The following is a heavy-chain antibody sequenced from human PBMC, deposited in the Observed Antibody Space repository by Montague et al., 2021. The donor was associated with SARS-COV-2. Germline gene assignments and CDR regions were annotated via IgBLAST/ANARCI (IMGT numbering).Heavy chain of an antibody. CDR1: GGSLCGYY. J-gene: IGHJ6*02. D-gene: IGHD2-2*01. V-gene: IGHV4-34*01. CDR3: VRVPYRLLFVPRYYGMDV. Sequence: SETLSLTCAAYGGSLCGYYWSWIRQPPGEGLEWIAEISHSGSTSYNPSLKSRVTISVDTSKNQFSLKLSSATAADTAVYYCVRVPYRLLFVPRYYGMDVWGQGTTVTVSS. CDR2: ISHSGST.